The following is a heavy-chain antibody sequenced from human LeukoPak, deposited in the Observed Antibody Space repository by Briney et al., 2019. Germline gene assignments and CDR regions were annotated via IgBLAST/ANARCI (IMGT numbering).Heavy chain of an antibody. CDR2: INHSGST. V-gene: IGHV4-34*01. D-gene: IGHD3-22*01. J-gene: IGHJ6*03. CDR1: GGSFSGYY. CDR3: ARGRKDYYDSSGYHYPYYYYYMDV. Sequence: SETLSLTCAVYGGSFSGYYWSWIRQPPGKGLEWIGEINHSGSTNYNPSLKSRVAISVDTSKNRFSLKLSSVTAADTAVYYCARGRKDYYDSSGYHYPYYYYYMDVWGKGTTVTVSS.